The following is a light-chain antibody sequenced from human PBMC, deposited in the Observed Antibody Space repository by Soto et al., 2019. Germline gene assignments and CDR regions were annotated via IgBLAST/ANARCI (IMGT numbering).Light chain of an antibody. CDR2: EVT. J-gene: IGLJ3*02. Sequence: QSVLTQPASVSGSPGQSITISCTGTSSDVGGYNYVSWYQQYPGNAPKLIIYEVTNRPSGVSNRFSGSKSGNTASLTISGLQAEDEADYYCKSYKTSDTWVFGGGTQLTVL. CDR1: SSDVGGYNY. CDR3: KSYKTSDTWV. V-gene: IGLV2-14*01.